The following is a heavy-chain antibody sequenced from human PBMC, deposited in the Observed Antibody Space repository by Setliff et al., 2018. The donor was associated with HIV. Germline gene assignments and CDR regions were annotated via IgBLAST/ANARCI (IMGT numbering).Heavy chain of an antibody. Sequence: ASVKVSCKASGYPFNNFGISWVRQAPGQGLEWLAWINVYSGDTNFAQRFQGRVTMTRDASTGTAYMELRNLRSDDTAIYYCAREFSWSAFYFDSWGRGTQVTVSS. CDR2: INVYSGDT. J-gene: IGHJ4*02. D-gene: IGHD2-8*02. CDR3: AREFSWSAFYFDS. CDR1: GYPFNNFG. V-gene: IGHV1-18*01.